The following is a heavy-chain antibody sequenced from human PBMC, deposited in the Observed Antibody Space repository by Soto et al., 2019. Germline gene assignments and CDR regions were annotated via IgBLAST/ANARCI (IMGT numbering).Heavy chain of an antibody. CDR3: ARDNLALVVVIKDSGMEV. J-gene: IGHJ6*02. D-gene: IGHD3-22*01. Sequence: PGGSLRLSCAASGFTFSSYSMNWVRQAPGKGLEWVSSISSSSSYIYYADSVKGRFTISRDNAKNSLYLQMNSLRAEDTAVYYCARDNLALVVVIKDSGMEVWGQGTTVTVSS. V-gene: IGHV3-21*01. CDR2: ISSSSSYI. CDR1: GFTFSSYS.